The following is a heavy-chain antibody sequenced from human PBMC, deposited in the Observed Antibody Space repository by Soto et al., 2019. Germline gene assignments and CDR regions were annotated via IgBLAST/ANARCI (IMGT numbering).Heavy chain of an antibody. Sequence: ASVKVSCKASGYTFTSYYMHWVRQAPGQGLEWMGIINPSGGSTSYAQKFQGRVTMTRDTSTSTVYMELSSLRSEDTAVYYCARGPQSHYDSVWGSYRFDYWGQGTLVTASS. V-gene: IGHV1-46*01. CDR1: GYTFTSYY. CDR2: INPSGGST. J-gene: IGHJ4*02. D-gene: IGHD3-16*02. CDR3: ARGPQSHYDSVWGSYRFDY.